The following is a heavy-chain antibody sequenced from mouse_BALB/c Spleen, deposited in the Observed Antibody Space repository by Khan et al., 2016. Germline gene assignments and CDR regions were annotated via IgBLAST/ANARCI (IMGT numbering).Heavy chain of an antibody. D-gene: IGHD1-1*01. V-gene: IGHV3-2*02. J-gene: IGHJ1*01. CDR1: CYSITSDYA. CDR3: ARYYYCSSYWYFDV. Sequence: EVQLQESGPGLVKPSQSLSLTFTVTCYSITSDYAWNWLRQFPGNKLEWMGYISYSGSPSYHPSLQIRITIHRTTSKHQFFLQLNSLTTEYTATYYCARYYYCSSYWYFDVWGAGTTVTVSS. CDR2: ISYSGSP.